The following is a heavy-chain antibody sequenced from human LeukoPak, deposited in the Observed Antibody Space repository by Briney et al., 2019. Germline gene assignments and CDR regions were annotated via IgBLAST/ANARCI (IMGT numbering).Heavy chain of an antibody. V-gene: IGHV4-59*08. J-gene: IGHJ4*02. D-gene: IGHD1-26*01. CDR2: IYNTGYT. CDR1: GGSVSIFY. Sequence: SETLSLTCTVSGGSVSIFYWSWIRQPPGKGLEWIGYIYNTGYTDYNASLKSRVTISIDTTNNQFSLKLTSVTAADTAVYYCARLGGTYDFDYWGQGTLVTVSS. CDR3: ARLGGTYDFDY.